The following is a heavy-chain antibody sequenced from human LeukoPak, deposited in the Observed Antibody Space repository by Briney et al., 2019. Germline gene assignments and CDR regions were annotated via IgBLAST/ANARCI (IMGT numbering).Heavy chain of an antibody. CDR2: IYHSGST. J-gene: IGHJ4*02. D-gene: IGHD3-22*01. CDR3: ARRSITMIVVEGYFDY. Sequence: PSETLSLXCAVSGYSISSGYYWGWIRQPPGKGLEWIGSIYHSGSTYYNPSLKSRVTISVDTSKNQFSLKLGSVTAADTAVYYCARRSITMIVVEGYFDYWGQGTLVTVSS. V-gene: IGHV4-38-2*01. CDR1: GYSISSGYY.